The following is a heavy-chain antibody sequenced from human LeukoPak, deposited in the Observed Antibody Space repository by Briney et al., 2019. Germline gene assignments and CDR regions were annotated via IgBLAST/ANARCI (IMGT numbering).Heavy chain of an antibody. CDR2: IKQDGSET. CDR3: TREGSSSWSDY. J-gene: IGHJ4*02. D-gene: IGHD6-13*01. V-gene: IGHV3-7*01. CDR1: GFPFSSYW. Sequence: PGGSLRLSCTASGFPFSSYWLSWVRKAPGKGLEWVANIKQDGSETHYLDSIKGRFTISRDNAKNSLYLQMDSLRADDTAVYYCTREGSSSWSDYWGQGTLVTVSS.